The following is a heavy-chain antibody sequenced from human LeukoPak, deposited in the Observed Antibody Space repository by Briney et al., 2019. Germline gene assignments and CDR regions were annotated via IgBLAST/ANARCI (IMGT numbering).Heavy chain of an antibody. V-gene: IGHV1-69*05. CDR1: GDTFSSYA. CDR3: ARGGQTGTTHY. D-gene: IGHD1-1*01. CDR2: IIPIFGTA. J-gene: IGHJ4*02. Sequence: SVKVSCKASGDTFSSYAISWVRQAPGKGLEWMGRIIPIFGTANYAQKFQGRVTITTDESTSTAYMELSSLRSEDTAVYYCARGGQTGTTHYWGQGTLVTVSS.